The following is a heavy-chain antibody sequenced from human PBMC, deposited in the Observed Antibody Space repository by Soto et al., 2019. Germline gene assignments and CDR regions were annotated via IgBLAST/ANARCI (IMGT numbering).Heavy chain of an antibody. Sequence: QVLLVQSSAEVKKPGSSVKVSCKASGGTFTSTAFSWVRQAPGQGLEWMGGIIPVLGTPNYAQKFQARLPATADASTTTVHMELSSLRSDDTAVYYCASSAGLDHLLNYYGLNVWGQGPTVTVSS. J-gene: IGHJ6*02. CDR1: GGTFTSTA. V-gene: IGHV1-69*01. D-gene: IGHD6-13*01. CDR3: ASSAGLDHLLNYYGLNV. CDR2: IIPVLGTP.